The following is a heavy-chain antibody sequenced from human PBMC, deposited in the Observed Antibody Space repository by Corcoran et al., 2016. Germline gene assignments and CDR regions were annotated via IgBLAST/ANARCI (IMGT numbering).Heavy chain of an antibody. D-gene: IGHD3-22*01. CDR3: ARESYYYDSSGYSRVPNCYGMDV. CDR1: GFTFSSYS. V-gene: IGHV3-48*04. CDR2: ISSSSSTI. J-gene: IGHJ6*02. Sequence: EVQLVESGGGLVQPGGSLRLSCAASGFTFSSYSMNWVRQAPGKGLEWVSYISSSSSTIYYADSVKGRFTISRDNAKNSLYRQMNSLRAEETAGYYSARESYYYDSSGYSRVPNCYGMDVWGQGTTVTVSS.